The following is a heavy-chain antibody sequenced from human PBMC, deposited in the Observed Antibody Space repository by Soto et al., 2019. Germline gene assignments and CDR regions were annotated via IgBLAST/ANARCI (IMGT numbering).Heavy chain of an antibody. J-gene: IGHJ4*02. D-gene: IGHD2-15*01. CDR1: GFTFSSYG. V-gene: IGHV3-30*18. CDR3: AKDRSVVVVAADLGY. Sequence: GSLRLSCAASGFTFSSYGMHWVRQAPGKGLEWVAVISYDGSNKYYADSVKGRFTISRDNSKNTLYLQMNSLRAEDTAVYYCAKDRSVVVVAADLGYWGQGTLVTVSS. CDR2: ISYDGSNK.